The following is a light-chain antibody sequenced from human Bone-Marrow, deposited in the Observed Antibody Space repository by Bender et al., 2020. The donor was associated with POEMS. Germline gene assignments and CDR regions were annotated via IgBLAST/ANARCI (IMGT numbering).Light chain of an antibody. CDR3: ATWEDSLSGWV. CDR2: INN. CDR1: SSNIGTNP. Sequence: QSVLTQPPSASGTPGQRVTISCSGSSSNIGTNPVNWYQQLPGTAPKLLIYINNQRPSGVPDRFSGSKSGTSASLAIGGLQSEDEADYYCATWEDSLSGWVFGGGTKLTVL. V-gene: IGLV1-44*01. J-gene: IGLJ3*02.